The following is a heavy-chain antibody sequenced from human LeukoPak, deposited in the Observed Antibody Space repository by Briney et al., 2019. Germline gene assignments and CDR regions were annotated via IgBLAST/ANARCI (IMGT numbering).Heavy chain of an antibody. CDR3: ARGLLKNRRSSSSPLIDY. CDR1: GGSISTSNYY. V-gene: IGHV4-39*07. Sequence: KPSETLSLTCTVSGGSISTSNYYWGWIRQPPGKGLEWIGNIFYSGSTYYSPSLRSRVTISVDTSKNQFSLKLSSVTAADTAVYYCARGLLKNRRSSSSPLIDYWGQGTLVTVSS. CDR2: IFYSGST. J-gene: IGHJ4*02. D-gene: IGHD6-6*01.